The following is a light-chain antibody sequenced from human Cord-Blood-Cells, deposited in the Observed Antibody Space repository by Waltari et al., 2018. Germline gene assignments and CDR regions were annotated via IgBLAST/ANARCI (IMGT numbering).Light chain of an antibody. CDR2: DVS. CDR3: RSYTSSSTPWV. V-gene: IGLV2-14*01. CDR1: SRDVGGYDY. J-gene: IGLJ3*02. Sequence: QSALTHPAYASGSPGQSPTIACTGTSRDVGGYDYVSWYQQLPGTAPKLMIYDVSNRPSGVSNRFSGSKSGNTASLTISGLQAEDEADYYCRSYTSSSTPWVFGGGTKLTVL.